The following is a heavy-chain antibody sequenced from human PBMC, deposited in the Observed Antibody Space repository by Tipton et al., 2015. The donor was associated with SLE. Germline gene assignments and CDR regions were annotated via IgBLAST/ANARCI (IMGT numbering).Heavy chain of an antibody. D-gene: IGHD5-12*01. J-gene: IGHJ2*01. CDR1: GDSISSSSYY. CDR2: VYYTGNT. CDR3: ARSAGATRPHWYFDV. Sequence: TLSLTCIVSGDSISSSSYYWGWIRQPPGKGLEWVGTVYYTGNTFYNPSLKSRVTISVDTSKNQFSLNLSSVTAADTAVYYCARSAGATRPHWYFDVWGRGSLVTVSS. V-gene: IGHV4-39*07.